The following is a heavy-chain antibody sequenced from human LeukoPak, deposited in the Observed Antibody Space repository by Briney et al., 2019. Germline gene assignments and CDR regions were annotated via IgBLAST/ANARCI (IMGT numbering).Heavy chain of an antibody. CDR3: ARGVLLWFGELYVDY. CDR2: IYTSGST. J-gene: IGHJ4*02. Sequence: SETLSLTCTVSGGSISSGSYYWSWIRQPAGKGLEWIGRIYTSGSTNYNPSLKSRVTISVDTSKNQFPLKLSSVTAADTAVYYCARGVLLWFGELYVDYWGQGTLVTVSS. CDR1: GGSISSGSYY. D-gene: IGHD3-10*01. V-gene: IGHV4-61*02.